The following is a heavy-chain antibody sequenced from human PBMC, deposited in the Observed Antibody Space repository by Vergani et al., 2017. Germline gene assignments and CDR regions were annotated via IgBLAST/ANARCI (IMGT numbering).Heavy chain of an antibody. D-gene: IGHD4-11*01. J-gene: IGHJ6*02. Sequence: EVQLVESGGGLVKPGGSLRLSCAASGFTFSSYSMNWVRQAPGKGLEWVSSISSSSRYIYYADSVKGRFTIYRDNAKNSLYLQMNSLRAEDTAVYYCARDLHTDHYYYYGMDVWGQGTTVTVSS. CDR1: GFTFSSYS. CDR3: ARDLHTDHYYYYGMDV. V-gene: IGHV3-21*01. CDR2: ISSSSRYI.